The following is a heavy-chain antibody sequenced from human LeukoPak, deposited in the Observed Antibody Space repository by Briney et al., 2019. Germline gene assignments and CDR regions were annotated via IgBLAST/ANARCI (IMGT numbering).Heavy chain of an antibody. Sequence: GGSLRLSCAVSGFTVSNNYLGWVRQAQGKGLEWVSTIYDDGDTYYADSVKGRFIISRDNSRDTLYLQMNSLRAEDTSFYYCARIWRSSGWFAFDYWGQGTLVTVSS. V-gene: IGHV3-66*01. CDR2: IYDDGDT. CDR3: ARIWRSSGWFAFDY. J-gene: IGHJ4*02. CDR1: GFTVSNNY. D-gene: IGHD6-19*01.